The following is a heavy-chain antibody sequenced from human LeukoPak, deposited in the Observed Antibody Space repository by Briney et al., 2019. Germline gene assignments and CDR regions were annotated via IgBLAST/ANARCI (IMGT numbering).Heavy chain of an antibody. CDR2: ISGSGGST. D-gene: IGHD3-3*01. Sequence: GGSLRLXCAASGFTFSIYAMSWVRQAPGEGLEWVSAISGSGGSTYYADSVRGRCTISRDNSKNTLYLQMNSLRAEDTAVYYCAKGKYYDFWSGYSVADYWGQGTLVSVSS. CDR1: GFTFSIYA. CDR3: AKGKYYDFWSGYSVADY. V-gene: IGHV3-23*01. J-gene: IGHJ4*02.